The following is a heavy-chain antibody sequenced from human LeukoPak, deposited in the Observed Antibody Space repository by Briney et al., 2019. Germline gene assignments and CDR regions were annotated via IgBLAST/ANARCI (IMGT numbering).Heavy chain of an antibody. J-gene: IGHJ4*02. V-gene: IGHV3-7*05. CDR3: ATSGGEIGESFNVYYFDY. CDR1: GFTYSNFW. CDR2: IKQDGSEK. Sequence: GGSLRLSCAASGFTYSNFWMSWVRQAPGKGLEWVANIKQDGSEKYYLDSVKGRFTISRDNAKNSLYLQVNSLRAEDTAVYYCATSGGEIGESFNVYYFDYWGQGTLVTVSS. D-gene: IGHD3-10*01.